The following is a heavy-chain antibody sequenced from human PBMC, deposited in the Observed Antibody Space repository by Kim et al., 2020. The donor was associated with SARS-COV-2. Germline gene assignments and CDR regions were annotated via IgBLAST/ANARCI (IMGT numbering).Heavy chain of an antibody. CDR2: INHSGST. CDR1: GGSFSGYY. D-gene: IGHD5-18*01. V-gene: IGHV4-34*01. Sequence: SETLSLTCAVYGGSFSGYYWSWIRQPPGKGLEWIGEINHSGSTNYNPSLKSRVTISVDTSKNQFSLKLSSVTAADTAVYYCARRMVPAMVLYNWFDPWGQGTLVTVSS. CDR3: ARRMVPAMVLYNWFDP. J-gene: IGHJ5*02.